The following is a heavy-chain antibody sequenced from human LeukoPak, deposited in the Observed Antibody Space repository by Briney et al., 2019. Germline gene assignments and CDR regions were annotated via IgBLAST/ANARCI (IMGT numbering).Heavy chain of an antibody. CDR1: GFTFSSYA. J-gene: IGHJ4*02. D-gene: IGHD3-22*01. CDR2: ISGSGDNT. Sequence: SGGSLRLSCAASGFTFSSYAMSWVRQAPGKGLEWVSGISGSGDNTYYADSVKGRFTISRDNSKNTLYVQVNSLGTEDTAAYYCAKGSYYDSSGSFYLDDWGQGTLVTVSS. CDR3: AKGSYYDSSGSFYLDD. V-gene: IGHV3-23*01.